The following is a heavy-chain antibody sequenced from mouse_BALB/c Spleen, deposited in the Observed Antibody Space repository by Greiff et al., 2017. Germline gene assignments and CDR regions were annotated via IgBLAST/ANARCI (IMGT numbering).Heavy chain of an antibody. J-gene: IGHJ3*01. CDR3: GGGNPAWFAY. V-gene: IGHV2-5-1*01. CDR1: GFSLTSYG. Sequence: VQLQQSGPSLVQPSQSLSITCTVSGFSLTSYGVHWVRQSPGKGLEWLGVIWRGGSTDYNAAFMSRLSITEDNSKSQVFFKMNSLQADDTAIYYCGGGNPAWFAYWGQGTLVTVSA. D-gene: IGHD2-1*01. CDR2: IWRGGST.